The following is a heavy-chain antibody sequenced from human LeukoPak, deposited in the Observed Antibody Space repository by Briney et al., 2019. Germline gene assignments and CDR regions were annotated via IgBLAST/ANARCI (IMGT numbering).Heavy chain of an antibody. CDR1: GFTFNNYA. V-gene: IGHV3-23*01. Sequence: PGGSLRLSCAASGFTFNNYAMSWVRQAPGRGLEWVSIISGSGDNTKYADSVKGRFTISRDNAKNSVYLQMNSLRAEDTALYYCAKDKAPLYSGYDWDLDFWGQGTLVTVSS. CDR3: AKDKAPLYSGYDWDLDF. J-gene: IGHJ4*02. CDR2: ISGSGDNT. D-gene: IGHD5-12*01.